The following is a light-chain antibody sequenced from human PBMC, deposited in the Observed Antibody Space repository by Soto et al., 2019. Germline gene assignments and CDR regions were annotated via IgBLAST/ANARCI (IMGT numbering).Light chain of an antibody. V-gene: IGKV1-5*03. Sequence: DIQMTQYPSTLSASVGDRVTITCRASQSISSWLAWYQQKPGKAPKLLIYKASTLKSGVPSRFSGSGSGTEFTLTISSLQPDDFATYYCQHYNSYSEALGQGTKV. CDR1: QSISSW. J-gene: IGKJ1*01. CDR3: QHYNSYSEA. CDR2: KAS.